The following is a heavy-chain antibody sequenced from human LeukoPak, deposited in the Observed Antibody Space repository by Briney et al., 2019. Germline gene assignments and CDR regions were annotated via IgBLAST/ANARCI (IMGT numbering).Heavy chain of an antibody. CDR2: IRSKANSYAT. D-gene: IGHD6-13*01. J-gene: IGHJ4*02. V-gene: IGHV3-73*01. Sequence: PGGSLRLSCAASGFTFSGSAMHWVRQASGKGPEWVGRIRSKANSYATAYAASVKGRFTISRDDSKNTAYLQMNSLKTEDTAVYYCTSFEGSSNIWGQGTLVTVSS. CDR1: GFTFSGSA. CDR3: TSFEGSSNI.